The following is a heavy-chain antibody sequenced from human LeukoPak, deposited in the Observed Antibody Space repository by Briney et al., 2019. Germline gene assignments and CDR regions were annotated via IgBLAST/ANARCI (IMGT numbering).Heavy chain of an antibody. Sequence: GGSLRLSCVVSGFTFSNAWTSWARQAPGKGLEWVGHIKSKTDGGTTDYAASVEGRFIISRDDSQNTMYLQMNSLKAEDTAVYYCTGSFLAYWGQGTLVTVSS. CDR3: TGSFLAY. V-gene: IGHV3-15*01. CDR2: IKSKTDGGTT. D-gene: IGHD1-26*01. CDR1: GFTFSNAW. J-gene: IGHJ4*02.